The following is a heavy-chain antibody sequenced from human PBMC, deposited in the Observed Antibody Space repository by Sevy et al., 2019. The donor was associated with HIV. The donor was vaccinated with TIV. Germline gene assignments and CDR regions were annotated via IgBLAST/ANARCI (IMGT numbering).Heavy chain of an antibody. J-gene: IGHJ6*02. CDR3: ARDPTADSGYSQGMDA. CDR1: GFAIDSYS. Sequence: GGSLRLSCTASGFAIDSYSMNWVRQAPGKGLEWLSSISGSSSHLFYADSVKGRFTISRDNARNSVYLRMNSLTAEDTALYFCARDPTADSGYSQGMDAWGQGTTVTVSS. V-gene: IGHV3-21*01. D-gene: IGHD3-22*01. CDR2: ISGSSSHL.